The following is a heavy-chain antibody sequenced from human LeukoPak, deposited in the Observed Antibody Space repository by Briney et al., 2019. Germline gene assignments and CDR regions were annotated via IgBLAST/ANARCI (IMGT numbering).Heavy chain of an antibody. CDR3: AKDINYGDIYYYMDV. D-gene: IGHD4-17*01. J-gene: IGHJ6*03. CDR1: GFTFSSYG. Sequence: QPGGSLRLSCAASGFTFSSYGMHWVRQAPGKGLEWVAFIRYDGSNKYYADSVKGRFTISRDNSKNTLYLQMNSLRAEDTAVYYCAKDINYGDIYYYMDVWGKGTTVTISS. V-gene: IGHV3-30*02. CDR2: IRYDGSNK.